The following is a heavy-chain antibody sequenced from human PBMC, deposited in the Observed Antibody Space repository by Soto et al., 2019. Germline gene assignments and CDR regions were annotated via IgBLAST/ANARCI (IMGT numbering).Heavy chain of an antibody. V-gene: IGHV3-21*01. CDR3: ARDRGYDAHDYYYNAMDV. Sequence: EVQLVESGGGLVKPGGSLRLSCVASGFTFRTYTMNWVGQAPGKGREWVSGIRGFSPYTFYSESVKGRFTISRDNAKNSLYLQMNSLRAEDTAVYYCARDRGYDAHDYYYNAMDVWGQGTTVTVSS. CDR1: GFTFRTYT. CDR2: IRGFSPYT. J-gene: IGHJ6*02. D-gene: IGHD2-15*01.